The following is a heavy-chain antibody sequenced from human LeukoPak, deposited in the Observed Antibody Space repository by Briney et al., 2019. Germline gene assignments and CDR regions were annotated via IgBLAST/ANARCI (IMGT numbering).Heavy chain of an antibody. CDR3: ATTYCGGDCYSGVISFDP. CDR2: INHSGST. Sequence: PSETLSLTCAVYGGSFSSYYWSWIRQPPGKGLEWIGEINHSGSTNYNPSLKSRVHITVDPSKKQFSLKLTSVTATDTAVYYGATTYCGGDCYSGVISFDPWGQGTLVTVSS. V-gene: IGHV4-34*01. J-gene: IGHJ5*02. CDR1: GGSFSSYY. D-gene: IGHD2-21*01.